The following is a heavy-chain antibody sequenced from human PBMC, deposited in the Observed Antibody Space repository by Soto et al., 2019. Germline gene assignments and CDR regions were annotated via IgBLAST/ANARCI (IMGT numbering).Heavy chain of an antibody. CDR2: IYYSGST. CDR1: GGSISSGGYY. J-gene: IGHJ3*02. CDR3: AGESPEDIVLMVSRGGDAFDI. D-gene: IGHD2-8*01. Sequence: SETLSLTCTVSGGSISSGGYYWSWIRQHPGKGLEWIGYIYYSGSTYYNPSLKSRVTISVDTSKNQFSRKLSSVTAADTAVYYCAGESPEDIVLMVSRGGDAFDIWGQGTMVTVSS. V-gene: IGHV4-31*03.